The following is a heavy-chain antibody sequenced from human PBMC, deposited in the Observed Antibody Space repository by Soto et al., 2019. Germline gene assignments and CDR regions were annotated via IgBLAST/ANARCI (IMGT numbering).Heavy chain of an antibody. CDR2: IIPILGIA. CDR3: ASRHGDSPGWYFDL. D-gene: IGHD4-17*01. Sequence: QVQLVQSGAEVKKPGSSVKVSCKASGGTFSSYTISWVRQAPGQGLEWMGRIIPILGIANYAQKFQGRVTITADKSTSTAYMELSSLRSEDTAVYYCASRHGDSPGWYFDLWGRGTLVTVSS. J-gene: IGHJ2*01. V-gene: IGHV1-69*02. CDR1: GGTFSSYT.